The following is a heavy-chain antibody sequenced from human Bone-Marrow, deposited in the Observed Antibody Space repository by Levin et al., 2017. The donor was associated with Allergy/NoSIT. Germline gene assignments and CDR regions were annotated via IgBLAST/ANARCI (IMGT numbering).Heavy chain of an antibody. J-gene: IGHJ6*02. CDR3: ARGDSGWYAYYYYGMDV. CDR2: MNPNSGNT. CDR1: GYTFTSYD. D-gene: IGHD6-19*01. V-gene: IGHV1-8*01. Sequence: GESLKISCKASGYTFTSYDINWVRQATGQGLEWMGWMNPNSGNTGYAQKFQGRVTMTRNTSISTAYMELSSLRSEDTAVYYCARGDSGWYAYYYYGMDVWGQGTTVTVSS.